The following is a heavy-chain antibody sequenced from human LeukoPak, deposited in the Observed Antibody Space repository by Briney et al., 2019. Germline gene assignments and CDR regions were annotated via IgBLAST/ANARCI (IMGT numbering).Heavy chain of an antibody. J-gene: IGHJ6*02. CDR1: GFTVSNAW. Sequence: GGSLRLSCAASGFTVSNAWMNWIRQAPGKGLEWVSYISSSGSTIYYADSVKGRFTISRDNAKNSLYLQMNSLRAEDTAVYYCARGDKDYYYGMDVWGQGTTVTVSS. D-gene: IGHD2-15*01. CDR3: ARGDKDYYYGMDV. CDR2: ISSSGSTI. V-gene: IGHV3-11*01.